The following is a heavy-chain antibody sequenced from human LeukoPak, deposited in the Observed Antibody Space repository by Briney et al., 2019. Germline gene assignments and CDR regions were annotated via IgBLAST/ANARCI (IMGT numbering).Heavy chain of an antibody. CDR3: ARVSTHNFYGSGTYYGDFDY. V-gene: IGHV4-59*01. CDR2: FYNSGS. CDR1: GGSISLYS. D-gene: IGHD3-10*01. Sequence: PSETLSLTCTVSGGSISLYSWSWIRQPPGKGLEWIGYFYNSGSKYNPSLESRVTIPADTSKNQFSLKLTSVTAADTAVYYCARVSTHNFYGSGTYYGDFDYWGQGTLVTVSS. J-gene: IGHJ4*02.